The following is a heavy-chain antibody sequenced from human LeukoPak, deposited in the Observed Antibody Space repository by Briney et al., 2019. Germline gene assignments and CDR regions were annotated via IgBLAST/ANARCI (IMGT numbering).Heavy chain of an antibody. D-gene: IGHD5-12*01. CDR3: AKVKGYSAYDPIDY. CDR1: GFTFSSYS. J-gene: IGHJ4*02. Sequence: GGSLRLSCAASGFTFSSYSMSWVRQAAGKGLEWVSAIRGIGTHTYHANSVKGRFTTARDNSTTTLYLQMNSLTAEDTAVYHCAKVKGYSAYDPIDYWGQGTLVTVSS. CDR2: IRGIGTHT. V-gene: IGHV3-23*01.